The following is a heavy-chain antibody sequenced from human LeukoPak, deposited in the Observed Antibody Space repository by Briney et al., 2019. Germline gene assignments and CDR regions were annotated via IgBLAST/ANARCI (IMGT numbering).Heavy chain of an antibody. CDR1: GFTVSSNY. Sequence: PGGSLRLSCAASGFTVSSNYMSWVRQAPGKGLEWVSVIYSGGSTYYADSVKGRFTISRDNSKTTLYLQMNSLRADDTAIYCCARGALCGGGNCYYYWGQGTLVTVSS. V-gene: IGHV3-66*01. D-gene: IGHD2-15*01. CDR2: IYSGGST. CDR3: ARGALCGGGNCYYY. J-gene: IGHJ4*02.